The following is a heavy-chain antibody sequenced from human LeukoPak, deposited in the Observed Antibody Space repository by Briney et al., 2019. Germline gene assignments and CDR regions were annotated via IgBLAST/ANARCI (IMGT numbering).Heavy chain of an antibody. Sequence: PGGSLRLSCAASGFTVSSNYMSWVRQAPGKGLEWVSVIYSGGSTYYADSVKGRFTISRDNSKNTLYLQMNSLKTEDTAVYYCTRYYYDSGSYGELEYWGQGSLVTVSS. CDR2: IYSGGST. J-gene: IGHJ4*02. D-gene: IGHD3-10*01. CDR1: GFTVSSNY. CDR3: TRYYYDSGSYGELEY. V-gene: IGHV3-53*01.